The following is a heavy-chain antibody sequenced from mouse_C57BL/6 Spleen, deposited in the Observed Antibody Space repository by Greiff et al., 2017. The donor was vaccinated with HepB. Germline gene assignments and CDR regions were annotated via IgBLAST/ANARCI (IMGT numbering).Heavy chain of an antibody. Sequence: QVQLQQPGAELVRPGTSVKLSCKASGYTFTSYWMHWVKQRPGQGLEWIGVIDPSDSYTNYNQKFKGKATLTVDTSSSTAYMQLSSLTSEDSAVYYCARKTTVVALDYWGQGTTLTVSS. CDR2: IDPSDSYT. J-gene: IGHJ2*01. CDR3: ARKTTVVALDY. D-gene: IGHD1-1*01. V-gene: IGHV1-59*01. CDR1: GYTFTSYW.